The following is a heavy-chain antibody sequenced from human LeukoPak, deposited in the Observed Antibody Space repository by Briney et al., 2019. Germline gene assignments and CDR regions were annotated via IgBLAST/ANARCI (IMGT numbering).Heavy chain of an antibody. CDR1: GGSISSGSYY. D-gene: IGHD6-25*01. V-gene: IGHV4-61*02. J-gene: IGHJ1*01. CDR2: IYTSGST. CDR3: ARQREVSSLSRYFQH. Sequence: SQTLSLTCTVSGGSISSGSYYWNWIRQPAGKGLEWIGRIYTSGSTNYSPSLNSRATISVDTSKNQFSLKLSSVTAADTAVYYCARQREVSSLSRYFQHWGQGTLVTVSS.